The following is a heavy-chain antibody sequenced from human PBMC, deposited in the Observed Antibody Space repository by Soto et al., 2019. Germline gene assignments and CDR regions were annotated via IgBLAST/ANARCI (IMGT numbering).Heavy chain of an antibody. CDR1: GGSISSGDYY. D-gene: IGHD5-18*01. J-gene: IGHJ4*02. Sequence: PSETLSLTCTVSGGSISSGDYYWSWIRQPPGKGLEWIGYIYYSGSTYYNPSLKSRVTISVDTSKNQFSLKLSSVTAADTAVYYCARDNTAMALFDYWGQGTLVTVSS. CDR2: IYYSGST. V-gene: IGHV4-30-4*01. CDR3: ARDNTAMALFDY.